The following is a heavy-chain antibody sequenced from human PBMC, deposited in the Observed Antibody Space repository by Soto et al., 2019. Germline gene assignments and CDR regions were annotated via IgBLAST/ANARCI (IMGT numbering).Heavy chain of an antibody. J-gene: IGHJ4*02. CDR2: IYSGGST. CDR3: ARVRTPMVRGPELQY. D-gene: IGHD3-10*01. Sequence: PGGSLRLSCAASGFTVSSNFMSWVRQAPGKGLEWVSIIYSGGSTYYADSVKGRFIISRDNSKNTLYLQMKSLRAEDTAVYYCARVRTPMVRGPELQYWGQGTLVTV. CDR1: GFTVSSNF. V-gene: IGHV3-53*01.